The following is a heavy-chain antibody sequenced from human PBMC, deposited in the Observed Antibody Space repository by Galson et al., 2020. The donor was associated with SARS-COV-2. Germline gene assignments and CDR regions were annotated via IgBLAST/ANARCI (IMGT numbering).Heavy chain of an antibody. V-gene: IGHV3-7*03. CDR1: GFTFSSYW. Sequence: TGGSLRLSCAASGFTFSSYWMSWVRQAPGKGLEWVANIKQDGSEKYYVDSVKGRFTISRDNAKNSLYLQMNSLRTQDTALYYCAKDRDSGYDFDGMDVWGQGTTVTVSS. D-gene: IGHD5-12*01. CDR3: AKDRDSGYDFDGMDV. CDR2: IKQDGSEK. J-gene: IGHJ6*02.